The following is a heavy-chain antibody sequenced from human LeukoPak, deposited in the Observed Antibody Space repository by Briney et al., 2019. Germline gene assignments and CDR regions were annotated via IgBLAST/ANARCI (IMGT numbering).Heavy chain of an antibody. CDR1: GFTFNNSA. V-gene: IGHV3-23*01. J-gene: IGHJ4*02. Sequence: PGGSLRLSCAASGFTFNNSAMTWVRQAPGKGLQWVSAISATGLSTYYADSVKGRFTISRDNSKNTLYLQMTSLRAGDTAVYYCAKDHDALVPAAQFDYWGQGTLVTVSS. D-gene: IGHD2-2*01. CDR2: ISATGLST. CDR3: AKDHDALVPAAQFDY.